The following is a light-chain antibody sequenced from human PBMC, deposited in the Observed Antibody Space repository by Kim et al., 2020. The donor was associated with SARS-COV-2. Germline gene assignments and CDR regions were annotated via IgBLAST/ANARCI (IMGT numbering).Light chain of an antibody. CDR1: QDIRHY. J-gene: IGKJ3*01. CDR2: DAS. Sequence: ASVGDGITITCQASQDIRHYLNWYQHKPGKAPKLLIYDASNLETGVPSKFSGSGSGTHFTFTITSLQPEDFGTYYCQQYNNLPFTFGPGTKVDIK. V-gene: IGKV1-33*01. CDR3: QQYNNLPFT.